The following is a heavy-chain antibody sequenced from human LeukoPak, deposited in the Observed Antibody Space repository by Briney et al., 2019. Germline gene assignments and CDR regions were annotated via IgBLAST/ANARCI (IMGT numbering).Heavy chain of an antibody. CDR2: IYYSGNT. CDR1: GGSISSSSYY. D-gene: IGHD2-21*02. Sequence: KPSETLSLTCTVSGGSISSSSYYWAWIRQPPGKGLEWIGTIYYSGNTYYNPSLKSRVTISIDTSENQFSLELTSVTAADTAVYYCARHLRVGCGGDCDSRWGQGTLVTVSS. J-gene: IGHJ4*02. V-gene: IGHV4-39*01. CDR3: ARHLRVGCGGDCDSR.